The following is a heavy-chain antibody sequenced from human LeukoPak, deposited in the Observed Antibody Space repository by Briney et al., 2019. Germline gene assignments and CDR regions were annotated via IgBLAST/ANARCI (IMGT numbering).Heavy chain of an antibody. CDR1: GGSFSGYY. CDR3: ARGTDRSKIAY. CDR2: IHPRGTI. J-gene: IGHJ4*02. D-gene: IGHD3-22*01. Sequence: SETLSLTCAVYGGSFSGYYWSWIRQPPGEGVEWIGEIHPRGTIDYNPSLKSRVTISGDTSKNQFSLKLTSVTAADTAVYYCARGTDRSKIAYWGQGTLVTVSS. V-gene: IGHV4-34*01.